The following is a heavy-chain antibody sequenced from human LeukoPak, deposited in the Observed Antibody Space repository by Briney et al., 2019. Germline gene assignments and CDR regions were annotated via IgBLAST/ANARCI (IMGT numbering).Heavy chain of an antibody. J-gene: IGHJ6*03. CDR1: GFTFSGST. Sequence: GSLRLSCAASGFTFSGSTMHWVRQSPGKGLEWIGSIYHSGSTYYNPSLKSRVTISVDTSKNQFSLKLSSVTAADTAVYYCARRAVATQTSTVTTNTYYYYYMDVWGKGTTVTVSS. V-gene: IGHV4-38-2*01. D-gene: IGHD4-17*01. CDR2: IYHSGST. CDR3: ARRAVATQTSTVTTNTYYYYYMDV.